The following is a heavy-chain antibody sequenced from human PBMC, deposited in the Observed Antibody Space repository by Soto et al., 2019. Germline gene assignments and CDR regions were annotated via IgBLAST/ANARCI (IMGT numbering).Heavy chain of an antibody. J-gene: IGHJ4*02. CDR3: ARAEAYYDSSGYYYEGYFDY. D-gene: IGHD3-22*01. Sequence: SLRLSCAASGFTFSSYAMHWVRQAPGKGLEWVAVISYDGSNKYYADSVKGRFTISRDNSKNTLYLQMNSLRAEDTAVYYCARAEAYYDSSGYYYEGYFDYWGQGTLVTVSS. CDR1: GFTFSSYA. V-gene: IGHV3-30-3*01. CDR2: ISYDGSNK.